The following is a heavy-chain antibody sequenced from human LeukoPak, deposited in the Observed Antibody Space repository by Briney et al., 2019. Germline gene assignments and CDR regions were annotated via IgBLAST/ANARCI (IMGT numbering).Heavy chain of an antibody. D-gene: IGHD3-16*01. V-gene: IGHV4-34*01. J-gene: IGHJ4*02. CDR1: GGSFSGYY. Sequence: SETLSLTCAVYGGSFSGYYWSWIRQPPGKGLEWIGEINHSGSTNYNPSLKSRVTISVDTSKNQFSLKLSSVTAADTAVYYCARGYLHYDYVWGSYPIYYFDYGGQGTLVTVSS. CDR3: ARGYLHYDYVWGSYPIYYFDY. CDR2: INHSGST.